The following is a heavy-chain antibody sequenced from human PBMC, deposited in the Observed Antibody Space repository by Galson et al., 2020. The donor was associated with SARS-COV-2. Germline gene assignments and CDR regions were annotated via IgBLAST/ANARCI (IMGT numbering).Heavy chain of an antibody. CDR1: GFTFSDYY. CDR2: ISSSGSTI. Sequence: GGSLRLSCAASGFTFSDYYMSWIRQAPGKGLEWVSYISSSGSTIYYADSVKGRFTISRDNAKNSLYLQMNSRRAEDTAVYYCARSGIAMAAYYYYGRDVWGQGTRVTVAS. D-gene: IGHD3-10*01. V-gene: IGHV3-11*01. CDR3: ARSGIAMAAYYYYGRDV. J-gene: IGHJ6*02.